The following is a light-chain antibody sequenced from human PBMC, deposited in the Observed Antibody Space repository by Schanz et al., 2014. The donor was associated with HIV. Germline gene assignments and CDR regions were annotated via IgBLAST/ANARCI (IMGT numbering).Light chain of an antibody. V-gene: IGLV2-14*03. Sequence: QSVLTQPASVSGSPGQSITVSCTGTNNDIGSYTYVAWYQQHPGKAPKVVVYGVFDRPSGVSNRFSGSKSGNTASLTISGLQAEDEADYYCSSYTTSSALVFGTGTKLTVL. J-gene: IGLJ1*01. CDR1: NNDIGSYTY. CDR2: GVF. CDR3: SSYTTSSALV.